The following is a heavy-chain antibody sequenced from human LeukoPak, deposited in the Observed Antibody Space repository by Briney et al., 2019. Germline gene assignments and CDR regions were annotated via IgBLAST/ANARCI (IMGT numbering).Heavy chain of an antibody. CDR2: IRYDGTNK. J-gene: IGHJ3*02. V-gene: IGHV3-30*02. CDR3: ARPTDDYSSSWYSRAFDI. D-gene: IGHD6-13*01. CDR1: GFTFSTYG. Sequence: GGSLRLSCAASGFTFSTYGMHWVRQAPGKGLEWVAFIRYDGTNKYYADSVKGRFTISRDNSKNTLYLHMNSLRGEDTAVYYCARPTDDYSSSWYSRAFDIWGQGTMVTVSS.